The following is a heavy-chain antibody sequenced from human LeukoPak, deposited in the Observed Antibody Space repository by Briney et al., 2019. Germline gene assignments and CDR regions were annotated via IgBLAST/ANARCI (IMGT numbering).Heavy chain of an antibody. CDR2: INPSGGST. J-gene: IGHJ5*02. V-gene: IGHV1-46*01. CDR1: GYTFTSYY. CDR3: ARDLRHNWFDP. Sequence: ASVKASCKASGYTFTSYYMHWVRQAPGQGLEWMGIINPSGGSTSYAQKFQGRVTMTRDTSTSTVYMELSSLRSEDTAVYYCARDLRHNWFDPWGQGTLVTVSS.